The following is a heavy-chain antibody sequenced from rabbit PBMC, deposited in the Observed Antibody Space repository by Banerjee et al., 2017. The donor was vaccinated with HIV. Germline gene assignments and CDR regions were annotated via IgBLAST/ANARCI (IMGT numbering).Heavy chain of an antibody. CDR3: ARSDTYGYAGYAYATFDAFDP. CDR2: MDAGSSGST. D-gene: IGHD6-1*01. V-gene: IGHV1S45*01. CDR1: GFSFSSYW. J-gene: IGHJ2*01. Sequence: QEQLVESGGDLVKPEGSLTLTCTASGFSFSSYWICWVRQAPGKGLEWIACMDAGSSGSTNYASWAKGRFTISKSSSTTVTLQMASLTAADTATYFCARSDTYGYAGYAYATFDAFDPWGQGTLVTVS.